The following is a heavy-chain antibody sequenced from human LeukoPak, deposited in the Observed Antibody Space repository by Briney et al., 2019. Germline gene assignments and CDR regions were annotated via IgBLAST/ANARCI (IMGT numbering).Heavy chain of an antibody. J-gene: IGHJ3*02. CDR1: GFTVNSIY. CDR2: IDSGGSR. V-gene: IGHV3-53*01. CDR3: ARKKTSVTYDGFDI. Sequence: HSGGSLRLSCAASGFTVNSIYMTWVRQAPGKGLEWVSVIDSGGSRYYADSVKGRFTISRDNSKNTLYLEVNSLRVEDTAVYCCARKKTSVTYDGFDIWGQGTMVAVSS. D-gene: IGHD4-17*01.